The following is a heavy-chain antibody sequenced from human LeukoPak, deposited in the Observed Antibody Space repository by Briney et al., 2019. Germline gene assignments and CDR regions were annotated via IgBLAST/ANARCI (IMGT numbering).Heavy chain of an antibody. CDR1: GFTFSNYD. D-gene: IGHD6-13*01. CDR3: ASSPAYSSSWYAIDN. CDR2: IGTAGDT. J-gene: IGHJ4*02. V-gene: IGHV3-13*01. Sequence: GGSLRLSCAASGFTFSNYDMHWVRQAAGKGLEWVSGIGTAGDTYYPASVKGRCTISRENAKSSLYLQINSLSAGDTAVYYCASSPAYSSSWYAIDNWGQGTLVTVSS.